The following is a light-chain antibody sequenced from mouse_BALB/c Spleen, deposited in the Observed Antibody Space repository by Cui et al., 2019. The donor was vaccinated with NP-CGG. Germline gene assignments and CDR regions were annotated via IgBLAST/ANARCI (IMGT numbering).Light chain of an antibody. Sequence: QAVVTQESALTTSPGETVTLTCRSSTGAVTTSNYANWVQEKPDHLFTGLIGGTNNRAPGVPARFSGFLIGDKAALTITGAQTEDEAIYFCALWYSNHWVFGGGTMLTVL. CDR3: ALWYSNHWV. J-gene: IGLJ1*01. V-gene: IGLV1*01. CDR2: GTN. CDR1: TGAVTTSNY.